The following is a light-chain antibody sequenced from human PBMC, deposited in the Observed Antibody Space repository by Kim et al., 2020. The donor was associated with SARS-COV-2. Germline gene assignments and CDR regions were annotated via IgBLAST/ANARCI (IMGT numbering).Light chain of an antibody. CDR1: RGHSSYA. CDR2: LNSDGSH. J-gene: IGLJ2*01. V-gene: IGLV4-69*01. Sequence: APVKLTCTLSRGHSSYALAWHQQQPEKGPRYLMKLNSDGSHSKGDGIPDRFSGSSSGAERYLTISSLQSEDEADYSCQTWGTGSVVFGGGTQLTVL. CDR3: QTWGTGSVV.